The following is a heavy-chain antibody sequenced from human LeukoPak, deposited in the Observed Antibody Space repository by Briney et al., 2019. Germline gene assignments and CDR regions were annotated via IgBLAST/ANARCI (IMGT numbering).Heavy chain of an antibody. CDR2: INHSGST. CDR1: GGSFSGYY. V-gene: IGHV4-34*01. Sequence: PSETLSLTCAVYGGSFSGYYWSWIRQPPGKGLEWIGEINHSGSTNYNPSLKSRVTISVDTSKNQFSLKLSSVTAADTAVYYCARGRIRRTQTIAVASNFDYWGQGTLVTVSS. J-gene: IGHJ4*02. CDR3: ARGRIRRTQTIAVASNFDY. D-gene: IGHD6-19*01.